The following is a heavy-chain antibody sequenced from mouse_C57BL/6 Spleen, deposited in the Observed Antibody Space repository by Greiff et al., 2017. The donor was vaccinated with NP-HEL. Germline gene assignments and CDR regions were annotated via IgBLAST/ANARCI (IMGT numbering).Heavy chain of an antibody. J-gene: IGHJ2*01. D-gene: IGHD2-4*01. Sequence: VKLKQSGAELVKPGASVKISCKASGYAFSSYWMNWVKQRPGKGLEWIGQIYPGDGDTNYNGKFKGKATLTADKSSSTAYMQLSSLTSEDSAVYFCARWSYDYGDYFDYWGQGTTLTVSS. CDR3: ARWSYDYGDYFDY. CDR1: GYAFSSYW. CDR2: IYPGDGDT. V-gene: IGHV1-80*01.